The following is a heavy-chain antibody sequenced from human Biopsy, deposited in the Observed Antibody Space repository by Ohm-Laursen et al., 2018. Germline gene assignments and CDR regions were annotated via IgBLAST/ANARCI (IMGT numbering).Heavy chain of an antibody. CDR1: GGSISGYY. V-gene: IGHV4-34*01. CDR3: ARSGQWARYYFDY. J-gene: IGHJ4*01. Sequence: SETLSLTWAVSGGSISGYYWSWIRQPPGKGLEWIGEINHRGNTDYNASLKGRVSISVDTSKNQLSLNLTSVTAADTAVFYCARSGQWARYYFDYWGHGTLVTVST. CDR2: INHRGNT. D-gene: IGHD6-19*01.